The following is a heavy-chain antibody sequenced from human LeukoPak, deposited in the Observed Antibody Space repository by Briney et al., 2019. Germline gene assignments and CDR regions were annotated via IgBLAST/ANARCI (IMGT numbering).Heavy chain of an antibody. CDR3: ARDKTSSWTVDY. V-gene: IGHV3-30-3*01. Sequence: PGGSLRLSCVVSGFTFRTYAMHWVRQAPGKGLEWVAVVSYDGSNKYYADSVQGRFTVSRDNSRNTLHLQMNSLRAEDTAVYYCARDKTSSWTVDYWGQGTLVTVSS. D-gene: IGHD2-2*01. J-gene: IGHJ4*02. CDR2: VSYDGSNK. CDR1: GFTFRTYA.